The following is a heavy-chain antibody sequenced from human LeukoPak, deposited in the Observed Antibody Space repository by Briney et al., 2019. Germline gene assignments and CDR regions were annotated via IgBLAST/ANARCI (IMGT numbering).Heavy chain of an antibody. J-gene: IGHJ4*02. CDR3: ARGEEHGSGTVHFDY. CDR1: GASISSSHW. CDR2: IYHGGST. D-gene: IGHD3-10*01. V-gene: IGHV4-4*02. Sequence: SETLSLTCAVSGASISSSHWWSWVRQPPRKGLEWIGEIYHGGSTNCNPSLKGQVTISVDRSNNQFSLRLTSVTAADTAVYYCARGEEHGSGTVHFDYWGQGTLVTVSS.